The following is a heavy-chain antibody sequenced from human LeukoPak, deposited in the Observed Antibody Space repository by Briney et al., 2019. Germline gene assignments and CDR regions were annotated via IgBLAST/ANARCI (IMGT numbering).Heavy chain of an antibody. CDR2: ISGSGGST. D-gene: IGHD3-3*01. J-gene: IGHJ4*02. CDR3: AKEGVQYDFWSGYYTYYYFDY. Sequence: GGSLRLSCAASGFTFSSYAMSWVRQAPGKGLEWVSAISGSGGSTYYADSVKGRFTISRDNSKNTLYLQMNSLRAEDTAVYYCAKEGVQYDFWSGYYTYYYFDYWGQGTLVTVSS. CDR1: GFTFSSYA. V-gene: IGHV3-23*01.